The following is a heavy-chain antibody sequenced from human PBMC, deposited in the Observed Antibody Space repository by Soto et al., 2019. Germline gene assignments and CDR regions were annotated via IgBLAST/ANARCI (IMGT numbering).Heavy chain of an antibody. Sequence: QVQLQESGPGLVKPSQTLSLTCTVSGGSISSGDYYWSWIRQPPGKGLEWIGYIYYSGSTYYNPSLKSRVTISVDTSKNQFSLKLSSVTAADTAVYYCARDRVPQLITVTTVWGVDPWGQGTLVTVSS. CDR2: IYYSGST. J-gene: IGHJ5*02. V-gene: IGHV4-30-4*01. CDR1: GGSISSGDYY. CDR3: ARDRVPQLITVTTVWGVDP. D-gene: IGHD1-7*01.